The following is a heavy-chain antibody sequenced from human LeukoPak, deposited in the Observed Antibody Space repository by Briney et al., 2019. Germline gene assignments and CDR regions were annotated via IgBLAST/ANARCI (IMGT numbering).Heavy chain of an antibody. CDR3: ARQPAVAGGSDAFDI. Sequence: GESLKISCKGSGYSFTSYWIGWVRQMPGKGLEWMGIIYPGDSDTRYSPSFQGQVTISADKSISTAYLQWSSLKASDTAMYYCARQPAVAGGSDAFDIWGQGTMVTVSS. J-gene: IGHJ3*02. CDR1: GYSFTSYW. V-gene: IGHV5-51*01. CDR2: IYPGDSDT. D-gene: IGHD6-19*01.